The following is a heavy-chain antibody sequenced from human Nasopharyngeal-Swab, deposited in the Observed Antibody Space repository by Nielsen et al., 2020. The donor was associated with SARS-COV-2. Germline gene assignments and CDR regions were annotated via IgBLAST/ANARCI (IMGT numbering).Heavy chain of an antibody. CDR2: VYNSGST. D-gene: IGHD5-18*01. Sequence: SETLSLTCTVSGGSISNYYWTWIRQPPGKGLEWIGFVYNSGSTTYNPSLKSRVTISVDTSKIQFSLRLSFVTAADTAVYYCARGQLWLDYWGQGTLVTVSS. CDR3: ARGQLWLDY. CDR1: GGSISNYY. V-gene: IGHV4-59*01. J-gene: IGHJ4*02.